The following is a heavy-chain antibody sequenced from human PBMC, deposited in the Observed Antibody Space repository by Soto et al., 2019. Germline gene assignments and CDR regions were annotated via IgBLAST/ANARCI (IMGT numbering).Heavy chain of an antibody. Sequence: QVQLVQSGAEVKKPGASVKVSCKASGYTFTSYAMHWVRQAPGQRLEWMGWINAGNGNTKYSQKFQGRVTITSDTSASTDYMELSSLRSEDTAVYYCASNVLRYFDWLFPPDYWGQGTLVTVSS. D-gene: IGHD3-9*01. CDR3: ASNVLRYFDWLFPPDY. CDR1: GYTFTSYA. V-gene: IGHV1-3*01. J-gene: IGHJ4*02. CDR2: INAGNGNT.